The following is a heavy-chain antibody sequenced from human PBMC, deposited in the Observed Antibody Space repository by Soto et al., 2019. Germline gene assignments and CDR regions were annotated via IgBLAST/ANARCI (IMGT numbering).Heavy chain of an antibody. CDR2: ISAYNGET. Sequence: QVPLVQSGAEVKKPGASVKVSCKSSGYNFHSYGITWVRQAPGQGLEWLGWISAYNGETHSGQMLQGRVSLTIDISTSTAYMELRSLRSADTAVYYCARDLEASSDVCTGVGLYWGQGTRVTVSS. V-gene: IGHV1-18*01. D-gene: IGHD2-8*02. CDR3: ARDLEASSDVCTGVGLY. J-gene: IGHJ4*02. CDR1: GYNFHSYG.